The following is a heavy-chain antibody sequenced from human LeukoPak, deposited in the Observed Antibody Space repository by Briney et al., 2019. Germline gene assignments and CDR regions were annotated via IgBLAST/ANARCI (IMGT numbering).Heavy chain of an antibody. CDR2: ISGSGGST. CDR1: GFTFSSYA. D-gene: IGHD3-22*01. CDR3: AKLHYYDSSGLVNC. J-gene: IGHJ4*02. Sequence: GGSLRLSCAASGFTFSSYAMSWVRQAPGKGLEWVSAISGSGGSTYYADSVKGRFTISRDNSKNTLYLQMISLRAEDTAVYYCAKLHYYDSSGLVNCWGQGTLVTVSS. V-gene: IGHV3-23*01.